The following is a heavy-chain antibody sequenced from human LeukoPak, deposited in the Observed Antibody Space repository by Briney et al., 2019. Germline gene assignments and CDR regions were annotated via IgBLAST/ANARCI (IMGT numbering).Heavy chain of an antibody. Sequence: GGSLRLSCAASGFTFSSYSMNWVRQAPGKGLEWVSSISSSSSYIYYADSVKGRFTISRDNAQNSLHLQINTLRAEDTAVYYCARDSYENNFGAKSEEYYFDSWGQGTLVTVSS. D-gene: IGHD4-23*01. CDR2: ISSSSSYI. J-gene: IGHJ4*02. V-gene: IGHV3-21*04. CDR1: GFTFSSYS. CDR3: ARDSYENNFGAKSEEYYFDS.